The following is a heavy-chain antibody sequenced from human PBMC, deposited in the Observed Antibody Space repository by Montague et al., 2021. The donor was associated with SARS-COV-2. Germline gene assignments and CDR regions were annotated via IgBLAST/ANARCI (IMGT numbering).Heavy chain of an antibody. J-gene: IGHJ5*02. CDR3: ARQGDQLLLEYWFDP. Sequence: SETLSLTCTVSGGSISSSSYYWGWIRQPPGKGLEWIGSIDYSGSTYYXPSLKSRVTISVDTSKNQFSLKLRSVTAADTAVYYCARQGDQLLLEYWFDPWGQGTLVTVSS. V-gene: IGHV4-39*01. CDR2: IDYSGST. D-gene: IGHD2-2*01. CDR1: GGSISSSSYY.